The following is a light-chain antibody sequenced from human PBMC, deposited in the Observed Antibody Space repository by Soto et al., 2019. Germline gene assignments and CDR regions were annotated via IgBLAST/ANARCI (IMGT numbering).Light chain of an antibody. CDR1: SSDVGGYNY. J-gene: IGLJ3*02. V-gene: IGLV2-14*01. CDR3: SSYTTSSTWV. Sequence: QSVLTQPASVSGSPGQSITISCTGTSSDVGGYNYVSWHQQHPGKAPKLMIYDVTTRPSGVSSRFSGSKSGNTASLTISGLQAEDEADYYCSSYTTSSTWVFGGGTKLTVL. CDR2: DVT.